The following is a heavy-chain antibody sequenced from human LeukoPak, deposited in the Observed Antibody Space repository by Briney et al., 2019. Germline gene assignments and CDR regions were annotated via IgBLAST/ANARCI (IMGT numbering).Heavy chain of an antibody. V-gene: IGHV1-69*05. Sequence: ASVKVSCKASGGTFSSYAISWVRQAPGQGLEWMGRIIPIFGTANYAQKLQGRVTMTTDTSTSTAYMELRSLRSDDTAVYYCARERNTVAGTKAGPDYWGQGTLVTVSS. CDR1: GGTFSSYA. D-gene: IGHD6-19*01. CDR3: ARERNTVAGTKAGPDY. J-gene: IGHJ4*02. CDR2: IIPIFGTA.